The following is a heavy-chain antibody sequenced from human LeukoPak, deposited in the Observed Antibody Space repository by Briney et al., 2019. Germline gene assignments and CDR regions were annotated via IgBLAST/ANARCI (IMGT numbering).Heavy chain of an antibody. CDR3: AKAVGSSGCDY. V-gene: IGHV3-7*01. CDR2: ISQDGSEK. Sequence: GGSLRLSCAASGFTFNNYWLTWVRQAPGKGLEWVAKISQDGSEKYYVDSVKGRFTISRDSSKKSLYLQMNSLRVEDTAVYYCAKAVGSSGCDYWGQGTLVTVSS. CDR1: GFTFNNYW. J-gene: IGHJ4*02. D-gene: IGHD3-22*01.